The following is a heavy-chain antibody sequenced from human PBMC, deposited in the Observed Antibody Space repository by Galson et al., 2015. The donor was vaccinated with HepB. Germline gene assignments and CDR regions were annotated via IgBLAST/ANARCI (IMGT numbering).Heavy chain of an antibody. CDR1: GFTFSSYS. Sequence: SLRLSCAASGFTFSSYSMNWVRQAPGKGLEWVSSISSSSSYIYYADSVKGRFTISRDNAKNSLYLQMNSLRAEDTAVYYCARDWGYDFWSGRTKPNWFDPWGQGTLVTVSS. CDR2: ISSSSSYI. D-gene: IGHD3-3*01. V-gene: IGHV3-21*01. J-gene: IGHJ5*02. CDR3: ARDWGYDFWSGRTKPNWFDP.